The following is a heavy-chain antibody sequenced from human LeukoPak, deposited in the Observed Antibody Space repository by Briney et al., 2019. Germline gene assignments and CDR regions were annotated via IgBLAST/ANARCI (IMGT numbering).Heavy chain of an antibody. CDR3: AKQLRYFDWSYDAFDI. CDR1: GFTFSNAW. V-gene: IGHV3-23*01. D-gene: IGHD3-9*01. Sequence: PGGSLRLSCAASGFTFSNAWMNWVRQAPGKGLEWVLAISGSGGSTYYADSVKGRFTISRDNAKNTLYLQMNSLRAEDTAVYYCAKQLRYFDWSYDAFDIWGQGTMVTVSS. J-gene: IGHJ3*02. CDR2: ISGSGGST.